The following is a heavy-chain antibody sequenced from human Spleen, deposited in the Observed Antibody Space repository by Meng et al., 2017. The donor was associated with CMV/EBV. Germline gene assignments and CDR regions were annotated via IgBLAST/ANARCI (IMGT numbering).Heavy chain of an antibody. Sequence: GGSLRLSCAASGFSFSSYAMHWVRQAPGKGLEWMAVISYDGSKKYYADSVKGRFTISRDNSKNTLYLQMNSLRAEDTAVYYCARKYSSSWYGYYYGMDVWGQGTTVTVSS. D-gene: IGHD6-13*01. CDR2: ISYDGSKK. CDR1: GFSFSSYA. CDR3: ARKYSSSWYGYYYGMDV. V-gene: IGHV3-30-3*01. J-gene: IGHJ6*02.